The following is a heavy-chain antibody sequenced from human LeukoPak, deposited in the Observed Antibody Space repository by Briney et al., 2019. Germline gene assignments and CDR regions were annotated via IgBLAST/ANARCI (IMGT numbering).Heavy chain of an antibody. CDR2: ISAYNGNT. CDR1: GYTFTSYG. D-gene: IGHD5-24*01. Sequence: ASVKVSCKASGYTFTSYGISWVRQAPGQGLEWMGWISAYNGNTNYAQKLQGRVTMTTDTSTSTAYMELRSLRSDDTAVYYCARWVQNRDGYRGLVDYWGQGTLVTVSS. J-gene: IGHJ4*02. CDR3: ARWVQNRDGYRGLVDY. V-gene: IGHV1-18*01.